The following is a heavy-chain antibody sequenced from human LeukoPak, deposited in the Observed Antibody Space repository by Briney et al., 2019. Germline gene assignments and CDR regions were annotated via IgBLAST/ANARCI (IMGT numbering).Heavy chain of an antibody. CDR2: INHSGST. CDR3: ARGPRGSGSYKGRMPSGP. Sequence: PSETLSLTCAVYGGSFSGYYWRWIRQPPGKGLEWIGEINHSGSTNYNPSLKSRVTISVDTSKTQVSLKLSSVTAADTAVYYGARGPRGSGSYKGRMPSGPWGQGTLVTVSS. V-gene: IGHV4-34*01. D-gene: IGHD1-26*01. CDR1: GGSFSGYY. J-gene: IGHJ5*02.